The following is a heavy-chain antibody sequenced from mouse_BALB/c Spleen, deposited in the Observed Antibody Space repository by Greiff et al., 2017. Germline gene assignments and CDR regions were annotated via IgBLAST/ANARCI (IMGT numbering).Heavy chain of an antibody. V-gene: IGHV3-2*02. CDR1: GYSITSDYA. Sequence: EVMLVESGPGLVKPSQSLSLTCTVTGYSITSDYAWNWIRQFPGNKLEWMGYISYSGSTSYNPSLKSRISITRDTSKNQFFLQLNSVTTEDTATYYCARGITTVVDSLYAMDYWGQGTSVTVSS. D-gene: IGHD1-1*01. J-gene: IGHJ4*01. CDR2: ISYSGST. CDR3: ARGITTVVDSLYAMDY.